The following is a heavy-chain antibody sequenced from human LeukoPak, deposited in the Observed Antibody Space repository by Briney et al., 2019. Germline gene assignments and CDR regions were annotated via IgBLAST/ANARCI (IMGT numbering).Heavy chain of an antibody. CDR1: GGPINVYY. D-gene: IGHD3-22*01. V-gene: IGHV4-59*12. CDR3: ARDTGYYYDSSGYSFDY. J-gene: IGHJ4*02. Sequence: SETLSLTCTVSGGPINVYYWSWIRQPPGKGLEWIGYVSYDGSTNYNPSLKSRVIILLDTSKNQLSLKLSSVTAADTAVYYCARDTGYYYDSSGYSFDYWGQGTLVTVSS. CDR2: VSYDGST.